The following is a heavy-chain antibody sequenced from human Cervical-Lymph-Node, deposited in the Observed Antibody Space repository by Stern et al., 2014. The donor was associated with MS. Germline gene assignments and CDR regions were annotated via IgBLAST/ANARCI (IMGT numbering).Heavy chain of an antibody. CDR2: ICGSGGST. J-gene: IGHJ6*02. D-gene: IGHD2-2*01. CDR1: GLPFSTYA. Sequence: EVQLVESGGGLLQPGGSLRLSCAASGLPFSTYAMSWVRQAPGKGLEWVSSICGSGGSTYYLDSVKGRFTISRDNSKNTLYLQMNGLRAEDTAIYYCAKEAGDIVVVPVAMGPGYGLDVWGQGTTVTVSS. V-gene: IGHV3-23*04. CDR3: AKEAGDIVVVPVAMGPGYGLDV.